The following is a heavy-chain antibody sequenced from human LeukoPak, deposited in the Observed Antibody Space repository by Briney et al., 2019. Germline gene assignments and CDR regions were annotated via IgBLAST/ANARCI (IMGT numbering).Heavy chain of an antibody. V-gene: IGHV4-59*11. Sequence: KPSETLSLTCSVSEGSLSSQYWSWIRQPPGKGLEWIGYIYYSGSTSYNPSLKSRVTISVDTSKNQFSLRLTSVTAADTAVYYCARDIISEYSKSHSHFDPWGQGTLVTVSS. CDR3: ARDIISEYSKSHSHFDP. D-gene: IGHD5-12*01. J-gene: IGHJ5*02. CDR2: IYYSGST. CDR1: EGSLSSQY.